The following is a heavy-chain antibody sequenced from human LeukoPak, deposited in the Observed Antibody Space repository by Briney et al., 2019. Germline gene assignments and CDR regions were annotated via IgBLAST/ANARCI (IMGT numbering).Heavy chain of an antibody. Sequence: GGSLRLSCAASGFTFSDYYMSWIRQAPGKGLEWVSYISSSGSTIYYADSVKGRFTISRDNTKNSLYLQMNSLRVEDTAVYYCARDRLHFDSSGYYYVDWFDPWGQGTLVTVSS. CDR1: GFTFSDYY. D-gene: IGHD3-22*01. CDR3: ARDRLHFDSSGYYYVDWFDP. J-gene: IGHJ5*02. V-gene: IGHV3-11*01. CDR2: ISSSGSTI.